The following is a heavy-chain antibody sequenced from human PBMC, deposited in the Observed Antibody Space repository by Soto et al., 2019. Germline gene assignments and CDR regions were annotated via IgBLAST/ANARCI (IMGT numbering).Heavy chain of an antibody. CDR2: INPNSGVT. Sequence: QVQLVQSGAEVKKPGASVKISCKASGYTFTAYYMHWVRQAPGQGLEWMGWINPNSGVTNFAQKFHGRVTMTRDTSISTAYMEMSRLTSDDTAVYAWQTAGEWNEGYGRCHVFDIWGQGTIVTVSS. CDR1: GYTFTAYY. CDR3: QTAGEWNEGYGRCHVFDI. J-gene: IGHJ3*02. V-gene: IGHV1-2*02. D-gene: IGHD1-1*01.